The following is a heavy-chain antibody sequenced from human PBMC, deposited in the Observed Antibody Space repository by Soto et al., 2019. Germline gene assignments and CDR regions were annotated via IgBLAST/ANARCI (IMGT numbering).Heavy chain of an antibody. V-gene: IGHV3-64*01. D-gene: IGHD3-10*01. CDR2: ISSNGGST. Sequence: GGSLRLSCAASGFTFSSYAMHWVRQAPGKGLEYVSAISSNGGSTYYANSVKGRFTISRDNSKNTLYLQMGSLRAEDMAVYYCARAQSGSGSPHALLYMDVWGKGTTVTVSS. CDR3: ARAQSGSGSPHALLYMDV. CDR1: GFTFSSYA. J-gene: IGHJ6*03.